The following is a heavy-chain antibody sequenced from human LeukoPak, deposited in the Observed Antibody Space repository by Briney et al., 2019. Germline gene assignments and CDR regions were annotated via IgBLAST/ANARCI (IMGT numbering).Heavy chain of an antibody. D-gene: IGHD3-10*01. Sequence: GGSLRLSYAASGFTFDDYGMSWVRQAPGKGLEWVAGINWNGGSTGYADSVKGRFTISRDNAKNSLYLQMNSLRAEDTALHYCAREPYGSGSYGAFDIWGQGTMVTVSS. CDR3: AREPYGSGSYGAFDI. CDR1: GFTFDDYG. V-gene: IGHV3-20*03. J-gene: IGHJ3*02. CDR2: INWNGGST.